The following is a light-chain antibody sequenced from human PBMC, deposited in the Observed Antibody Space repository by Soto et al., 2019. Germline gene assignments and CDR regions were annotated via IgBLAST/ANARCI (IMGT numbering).Light chain of an antibody. Sequence: EIVLTQSPGTLSLSPRERATLSCRASQSVSSSYLAWYQQKPGQTPRLLIYGTSSRATGIPDRFSGSGSGTDFTLTISRLEPEDFAVYYCQQFGNSPYTFGQGTKLDIK. V-gene: IGKV3-20*01. CDR1: QSVSSSY. CDR2: GTS. CDR3: QQFGNSPYT. J-gene: IGKJ2*01.